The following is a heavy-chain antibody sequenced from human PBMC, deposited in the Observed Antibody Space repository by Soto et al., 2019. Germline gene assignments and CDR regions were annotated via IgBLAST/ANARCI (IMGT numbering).Heavy chain of an antibody. CDR1: GFSLSTSGVG. CDR3: AHSWYFSGGSCYYTYYFDY. J-gene: IGHJ4*02. V-gene: IGHV2-5*02. CDR2: IYWDDDK. D-gene: IGHD2-15*01. Sequence: QITLKESGPTLVKPTQTLTLTCTFSGFSLSTSGVGVGWIRQPPGKALEWLALIYWDDDKRYSPSLKSRLTTTKDTSKIQVVLTMTNMDPVDTATFYCAHSWYFSGGSCYYTYYFDYWGQGTLVTVSS.